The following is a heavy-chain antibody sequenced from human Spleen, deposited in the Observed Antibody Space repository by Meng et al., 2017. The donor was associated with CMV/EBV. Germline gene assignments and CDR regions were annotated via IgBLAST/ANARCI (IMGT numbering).Heavy chain of an antibody. D-gene: IGHD6-6*01. CDR2: ISYDGSKK. CDR3: ARDRRAARPHHLDY. J-gene: IGHJ4*02. CDR1: GFFLGSYA. Sequence: ASGFFLGSYAMHGVRQAPGKGLEWVAVISYDGSKKNYADSVKGRFIISRDSSMDTLFLDMNRLRPEDTALYYCARDRRAARPHHLDYWGQGTLVTVSS. V-gene: IGHV3-30*04.